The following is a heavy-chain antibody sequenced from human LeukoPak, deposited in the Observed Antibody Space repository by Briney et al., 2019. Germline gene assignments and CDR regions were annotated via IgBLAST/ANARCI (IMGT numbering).Heavy chain of an antibody. CDR1: GFTFSSYA. J-gene: IGHJ4*02. D-gene: IGHD2-2*01. CDR3: AKGDIVVVPAAPNFDY. Sequence: GGSLRLSCAASGFTFSSYAMSWVRQAPGKGPEWVSAISGSGGSTYYADSVKGRFTISRDNSKNTLYLQMNSLRAEDTAVYYCAKGDIVVVPAAPNFDYWGQGTLVTVSS. V-gene: IGHV3-23*01. CDR2: ISGSGGST.